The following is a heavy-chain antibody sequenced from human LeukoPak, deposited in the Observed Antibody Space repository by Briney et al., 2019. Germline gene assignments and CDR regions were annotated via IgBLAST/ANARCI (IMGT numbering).Heavy chain of an antibody. J-gene: IGHJ4*02. D-gene: IGHD3-10*01. CDR1: GYTFTSYA. CDR3: AREMVRGVKIPGY. V-gene: IGHV7-4-1*02. CDR2: INTNTGNP. Sequence: ASVKVSCKASGYTFTSYAMNWVRPAPGQWLEWMGWINTNTGNPTYAQGFTGRFVFSLDTSVSTAYLQISSLKAEDTAVYYCAREMVRGVKIPGYWGQGTLVTVSS.